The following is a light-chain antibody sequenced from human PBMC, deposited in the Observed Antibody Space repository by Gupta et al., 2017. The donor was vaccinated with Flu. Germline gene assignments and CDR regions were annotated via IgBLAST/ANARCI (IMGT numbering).Light chain of an antibody. CDR3: RQYNDYPRT. Sequence: DIQMTQSPSSLSASVGDRVTFTCRTSQAIRNDLAWYQHKPGKAPKRLIYAAINLQSGVPSRFSGSGSGTEFTLTISSLQPEDFASYFCRQYNDYPRTFGQGTKVEIK. J-gene: IGKJ1*01. V-gene: IGKV1-17*01. CDR1: QAIRND. CDR2: AAI.